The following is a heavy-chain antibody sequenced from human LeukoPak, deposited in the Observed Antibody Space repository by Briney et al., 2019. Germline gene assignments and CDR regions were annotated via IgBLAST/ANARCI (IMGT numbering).Heavy chain of an antibody. CDR1: GFTFSSYA. D-gene: IGHD3-22*01. J-gene: IGHJ4*02. CDR2: ISYDGSNK. CDR3: ARGQSYDSSGYYHPDY. V-gene: IGHV3-30*04. Sequence: GGSLRLSCAASGFTFSSYAMHWVRQAPGKGLEWVAVISYDGSNKYYADSVKGRFTISRDNSKNTLYLQMNSLRAEDTAVYYCARGQSYDSSGYYHPDYWGQGTLVTVSS.